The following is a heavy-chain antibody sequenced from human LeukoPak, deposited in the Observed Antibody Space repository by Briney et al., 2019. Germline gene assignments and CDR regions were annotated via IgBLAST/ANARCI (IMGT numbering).Heavy chain of an antibody. CDR3: ASGGATVWGY. Sequence: PGGSLRVSCAASGFSFSDYSMNWVRQAPGKGLEWISAITSDSDLIYYADSMRGRITISRDNAENSVYLQMNGLRAEDTAIYYCASGGATVWGYWGQGALVIVSS. J-gene: IGHJ4*02. V-gene: IGHV3-21*06. CDR1: GFSFSDYS. D-gene: IGHD3-16*01. CDR2: ITSDSDLI.